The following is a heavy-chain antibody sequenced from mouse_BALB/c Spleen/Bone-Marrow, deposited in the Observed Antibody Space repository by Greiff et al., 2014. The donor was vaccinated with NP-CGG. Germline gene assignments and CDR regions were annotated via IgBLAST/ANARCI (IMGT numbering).Heavy chain of an antibody. D-gene: IGHD3-1*01. Sequence: DVHLVESGTVLARPGAAVKMSCKASGYTFSNYWMHWVKQRPGQGLGWIGTIYPGNSDTTYNQKFKGKAKLTAVTSTSTAYMELSSLTNEDSAVYYCTTLARSDFDYWGQGTTLTVSS. J-gene: IGHJ2*01. CDR3: TTLARSDFDY. V-gene: IGHV1-5*01. CDR1: GYTFSNYW. CDR2: IYPGNSDT.